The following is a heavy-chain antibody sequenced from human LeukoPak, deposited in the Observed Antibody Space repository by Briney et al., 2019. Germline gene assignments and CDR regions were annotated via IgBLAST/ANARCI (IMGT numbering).Heavy chain of an antibody. V-gene: IGHV1-69*05. Sequence: SVKVSCKASGGTFSSYAISWVRQAPGQGLEWMGRIIPIFGTANYAQKFQGRVTITTDESTSTAYMELSSLRSEDTAVYYCARDGGNGNDMNCFDPWGQEPWSPSPQ. CDR2: IIPIFGTA. D-gene: IGHD1-1*01. J-gene: IGHJ5*02. CDR3: ARDGGNGNDMNCFDP. CDR1: GGTFSSYA.